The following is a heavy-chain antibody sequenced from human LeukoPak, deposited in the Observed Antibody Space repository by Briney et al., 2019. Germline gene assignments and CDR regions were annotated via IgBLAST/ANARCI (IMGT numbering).Heavy chain of an antibody. CDR1: GGSISSSSYY. CDR3: ARQRYDSTCGY. V-gene: IGHV4-39*01. D-gene: IGHD3-22*01. Sequence: PSETLSLTCTVSGGSISSSSYYWGWLRQPPGKGLEGIGSIYYSGSTYYNPSRKSRVTISVHTSKTQFSLKLSSVTAADTAVYYCARQRYDSTCGYWGQGTLVTVSS. J-gene: IGHJ4*02. CDR2: IYYSGST.